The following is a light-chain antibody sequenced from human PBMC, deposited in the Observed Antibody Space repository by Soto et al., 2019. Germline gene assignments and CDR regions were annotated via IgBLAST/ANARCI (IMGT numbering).Light chain of an antibody. J-gene: IGLJ1*01. CDR2: DVT. V-gene: IGLV2-14*01. Sequence: ALTQPASVSGSPEQSITISCTGTSSDVGGYNSVSWYRQDPGKAPKLMIYDVTNRPSGVSNRFSGSKSGNTASLTISGLQAEDEADYYCSSFTSSITYVFGTGTKVTVL. CDR1: SSDVGGYNS. CDR3: SSFTSSITYV.